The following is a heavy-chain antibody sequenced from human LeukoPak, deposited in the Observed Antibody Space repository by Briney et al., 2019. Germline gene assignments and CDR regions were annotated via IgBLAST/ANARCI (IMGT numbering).Heavy chain of an antibody. CDR3: AREYGRGTQNRRNFDY. V-gene: IGHV4-61*02. D-gene: IGHD1-26*01. CDR1: GGSISSGSYY. J-gene: IGHJ4*02. Sequence: SETLSLTXTVSGGSISSGSYYWSWIRQPAGKGLEWIGRIYTSGSTNYNPSLKSRVTISVDTSKNQFSLKLSSVTAADTAVYYCAREYGRGTQNRRNFDYWGQGTLVTVSS. CDR2: IYTSGST.